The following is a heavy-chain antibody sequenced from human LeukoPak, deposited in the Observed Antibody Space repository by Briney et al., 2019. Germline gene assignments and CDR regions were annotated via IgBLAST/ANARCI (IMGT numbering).Heavy chain of an antibody. Sequence: GGSLRLSCAASGFTFSSYSMNWVRQAPGKGLEWVSSISSSSSYIYYADSVKGRFTISRDNAKNSLYLQMNSLRAEDTAVYYCARDSTGYGYEEWSWGQGTLVTVSS. V-gene: IGHV3-21*01. CDR1: GFTFSSYS. CDR3: ARDSTGYGYEEWS. J-gene: IGHJ5*02. CDR2: ISSSSSYI. D-gene: IGHD5-18*01.